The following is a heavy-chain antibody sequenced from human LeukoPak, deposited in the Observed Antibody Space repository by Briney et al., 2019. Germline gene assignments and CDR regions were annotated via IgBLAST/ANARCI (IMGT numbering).Heavy chain of an antibody. CDR2: ISAYNGNT. CDR1: GYTFTGYY. Sequence: GASVKVSCKASGYTFTGYYMHWVRQAPGHGLEWMGWISAYNGNTNYAQKLQGRVTMTTDTSTSTANMELRSLRSDDTAVYYCARDNPRSYDYVWGSYRYAFDYWGQGTLVTVSS. CDR3: ARDNPRSYDYVWGSYRYAFDY. V-gene: IGHV1-18*04. J-gene: IGHJ4*02. D-gene: IGHD3-16*02.